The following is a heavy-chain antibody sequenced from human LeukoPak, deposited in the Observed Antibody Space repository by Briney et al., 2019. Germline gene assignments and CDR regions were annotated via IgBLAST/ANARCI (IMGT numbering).Heavy chain of an antibody. V-gene: IGHV1-2*02. J-gene: IGHJ3*01. Sequence: ASVKVSCKASGYTFTGYYMHWVRQAPGQGLEWMGWINPNSGGTNYAQKFQGRVTMTRDTSISTAYMELSRLRSDDTAVYYCARPSYDSSGYAPWGQGTMVTVSS. CDR1: GYTFTGYY. D-gene: IGHD3-22*01. CDR2: INPNSGGT. CDR3: ARPSYDSSGYAP.